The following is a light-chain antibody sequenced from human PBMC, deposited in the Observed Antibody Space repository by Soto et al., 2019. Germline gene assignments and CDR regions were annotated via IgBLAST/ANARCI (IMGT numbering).Light chain of an antibody. V-gene: IGKV3-20*01. CDR2: GAS. CDR1: QSVSSSY. CDR3: QQYGNSPWT. J-gene: IGKJ1*01. Sequence: EVVLTQSPGTLALSRGERATLSCRASQSVSSSYLAWYQHRPGQAPRLLIFGASSRATGIPDRFSGTGSGTDFTLTISRLEPEDFAVYYCQQYGNSPWTFGQWTKVEIK.